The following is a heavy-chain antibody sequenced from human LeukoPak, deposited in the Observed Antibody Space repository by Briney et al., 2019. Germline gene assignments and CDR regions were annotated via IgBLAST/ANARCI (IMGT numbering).Heavy chain of an antibody. D-gene: IGHD2-21*02. V-gene: IGHV4-39*01. CDR1: GGSISSSSYY. CDR3: ARRYCGGDCTFDWFDP. J-gene: IGHJ5*02. Sequence: SETLSLTCTVSGGSISSSSYYWGWIRQPPGKGLEWIGSIYYSGNTYYNPSLKSRVTISVDTSKNQFSLKLSSVTAADTAVHYCARRYCGGDCTFDWFDPWGQGTLVTVSS. CDR2: IYYSGNT.